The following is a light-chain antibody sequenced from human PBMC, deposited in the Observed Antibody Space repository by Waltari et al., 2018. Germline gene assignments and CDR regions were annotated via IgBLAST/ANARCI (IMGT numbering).Light chain of an antibody. CDR2: GTS. CDR1: QSVSRA. CDR3: QHYVRLPAT. J-gene: IGKJ1*01. Sequence: TLSCRASQSVSRALAWYQQKPGQAPRLLIYGTSNRATGIPDRFSGSGSGTDFSLTISRLEPEDVAVYFCQHYVRLPATFGQGTKVEVK. V-gene: IGKV3-20*01.